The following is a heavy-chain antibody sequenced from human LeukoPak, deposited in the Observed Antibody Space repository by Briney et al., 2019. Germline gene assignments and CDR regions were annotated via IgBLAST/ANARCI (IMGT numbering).Heavy chain of an antibody. V-gene: IGHV1-8*03. J-gene: IGHJ3*02. CDR2: MNPNSGNT. Sequence: ASVKVSCKASGYTFTSYDINWVRQATGQGLEWMGWMNPNSGNTGYAQKFQGRVTITRNTSISTAYMELSSLRSEDTPVYYCAREGVGASLVGEAAFDIWGQGTMVTVSS. CDR1: GYTFTSYD. D-gene: IGHD1-26*01. CDR3: AREGVGASLVGEAAFDI.